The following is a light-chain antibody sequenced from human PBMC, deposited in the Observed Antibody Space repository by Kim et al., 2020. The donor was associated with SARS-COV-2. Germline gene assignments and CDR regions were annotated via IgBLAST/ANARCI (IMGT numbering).Light chain of an antibody. CDR3: QQYNTWPRT. CDR2: GTS. V-gene: IGKV3-15*01. CDR1: QSVSIN. Sequence: EIVMTQSPATLSVSPGETATLSCRASQSVSINLAWYQQKPGQAPRLLMYGTSSRATGIPARFSGSGSGTEFTLTISSLQSEDFAVYYCQQYNTWPRTFGQGTKVDIK. J-gene: IGKJ1*01.